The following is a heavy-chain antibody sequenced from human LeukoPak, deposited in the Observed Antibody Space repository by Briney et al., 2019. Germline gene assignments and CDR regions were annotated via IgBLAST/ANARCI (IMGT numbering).Heavy chain of an antibody. V-gene: IGHV1-69*05. J-gene: IGHJ4*02. CDR3: ARGRDGYMGYFDY. CDR2: IIPIFGTA. D-gene: IGHD5-24*01. Sequence: ASVKVSCKASGGTSSSYAISWVRQAPGQGLEWMGGIIPIFGTANYAQKFQGRVTITTDESMSTAYMELSSLRSEDTAVCYCARGRDGYMGYFDYWGQGTLVTVSS. CDR1: GGTSSSYA.